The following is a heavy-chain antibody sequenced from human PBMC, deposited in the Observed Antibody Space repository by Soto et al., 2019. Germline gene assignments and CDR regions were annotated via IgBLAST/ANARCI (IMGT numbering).Heavy chain of an antibody. CDR3: ARDSGVVVAATNWYFDL. CDR2: IITIFGTA. Sequence: SVKVSCKASGGTFSSYAISWVRQAPGQRLEWMGGIITIFGTANYAQKLKDRVTITADESTSTAYMELSSMRSEDTAVYYCARDSGVVVAATNWYFDLWGRGTLVTVSS. V-gene: IGHV1-69*13. CDR1: GGTFSSYA. J-gene: IGHJ2*01. D-gene: IGHD2-15*01.